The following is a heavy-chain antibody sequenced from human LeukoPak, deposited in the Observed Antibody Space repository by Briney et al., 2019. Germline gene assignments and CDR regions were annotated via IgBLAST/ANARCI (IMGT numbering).Heavy chain of an antibody. D-gene: IGHD2-2*01. CDR3: AHGAMYQLDY. CDR1: GFTFSSYG. CDR2: IRYDGSSK. V-gene: IGHV3-30*02. J-gene: IGHJ4*02. Sequence: GGSLRLSCAASGFTFSSYGMHWVRQAPGKGLEWVAFIRYDGSSKYYADSVKGRFTISRDNSKNTLYLQMNSLRAGDTAVYYCAHGAMYQLDYWGQGTLVTVSS.